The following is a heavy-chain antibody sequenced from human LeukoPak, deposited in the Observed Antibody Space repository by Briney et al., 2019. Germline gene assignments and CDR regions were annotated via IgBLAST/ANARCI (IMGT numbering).Heavy chain of an antibody. J-gene: IGHJ3*02. V-gene: IGHV3-7*01. CDR1: GFTFSSYW. D-gene: IGHD3-9*01. CDR3: ARDLLRYFDWSYDAFDI. Sequence: GGSLRLSCAASGFTFSSYWMSWVRQAPGKGLEWVANIKQDGSEKYYVDSVKGRFTISRDNAKNSLYLQMNSLRAEDTAVYYCARDLLRYFDWSYDAFDIWGQGTMVTVSS. CDR2: IKQDGSEK.